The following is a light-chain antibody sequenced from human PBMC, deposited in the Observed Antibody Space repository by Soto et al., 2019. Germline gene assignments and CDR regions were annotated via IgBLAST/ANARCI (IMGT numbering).Light chain of an antibody. V-gene: IGKV3-20*01. Sequence: EIVLMQSPGTLSLSPGERATLFCRASQSMKRRYLAWYQQKPGHAPRVLIYAASNRATGIPDRFSGSGSGTDFSLTISRLEPEDFAVYYCHQYDNTPQTFGQGTKVDIK. CDR1: QSMKRRY. CDR3: HQYDNTPQT. J-gene: IGKJ2*01. CDR2: AAS.